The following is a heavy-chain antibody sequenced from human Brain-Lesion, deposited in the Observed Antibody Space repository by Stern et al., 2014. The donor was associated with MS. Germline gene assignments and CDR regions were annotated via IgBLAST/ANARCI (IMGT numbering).Heavy chain of an antibody. J-gene: IGHJ6*02. V-gene: IGHV1-2*02. CDR2: IHPNNGGK. Sequence: QVQLEESGAEVKKPGASVTVSCKASGHIFTGYSIHWLRQAPGQGLEWMAWIHPNNGGKQYAQKFQGRVTLCRDTSISTAYVELRSLTSDHTAVYYCARDQRGITIFGVVTDYYYRGMDVWGQGTTVTVSS. D-gene: IGHD3-3*01. CDR3: ARDQRGITIFGVVTDYYYRGMDV. CDR1: GHIFTGYS.